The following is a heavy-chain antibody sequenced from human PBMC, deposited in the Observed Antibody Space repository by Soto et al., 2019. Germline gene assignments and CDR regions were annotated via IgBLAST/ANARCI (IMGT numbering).Heavy chain of an antibody. J-gene: IGHJ4*02. CDR1: GYTFRNFG. CDR3: ARDRVTYFDY. V-gene: IGHV1-18*01. Sequence: QVQLVQSGAEVKKPGASVRVSYKASGYTFRNFGYSWLRQAPGQTPAWMGWIAAYNGDTNFAPSLRGRLTMTTDTSTTTVYMELNSLTSDDTAVYYCARDRVTYFDYWGQGTLVTVSS. CDR2: IAAYNGDT.